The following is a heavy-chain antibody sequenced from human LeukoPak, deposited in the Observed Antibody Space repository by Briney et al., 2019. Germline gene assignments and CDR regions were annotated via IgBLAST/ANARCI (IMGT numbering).Heavy chain of an antibody. CDR2: ISAYNGNT. V-gene: IGHV1-18*01. D-gene: IGHD6-13*01. CDR3: ARGEYSSWHFDY. J-gene: IGHJ4*02. Sequence: ASVKVSCKASGYTFTSYGISWVRQAPGQGLEWMGWISAYNGNTNYAQKLQGRVTMTTDTSTSTAYMELSSLRPEDTAVYYCARGEYSSWHFDYWGQGTLVTVSS. CDR1: GYTFTSYG.